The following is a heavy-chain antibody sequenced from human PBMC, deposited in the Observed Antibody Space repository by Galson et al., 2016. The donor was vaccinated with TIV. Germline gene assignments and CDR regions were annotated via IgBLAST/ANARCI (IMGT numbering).Heavy chain of an antibody. J-gene: IGHJ3*02. V-gene: IGHV3-7*01. CDR3: ARELRQDAFDI. D-gene: IGHD6-25*01. Sequence: SLRLSCAASGFTFSSYWISWVRQAPGKGLEWVANIKHNGYEKYYVDSVRGRFTISRDNAENSLYLLQMNSLRAEETAVYYCARELRQDAFDIWGQGTMVTVSS. CDR2: IKHNGYEK. CDR1: GFTFSSYW.